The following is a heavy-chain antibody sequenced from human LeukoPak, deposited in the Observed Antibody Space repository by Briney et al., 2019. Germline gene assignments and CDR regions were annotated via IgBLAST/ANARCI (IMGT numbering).Heavy chain of an antibody. CDR1: GFTFSNAW. V-gene: IGHV3-15*01. D-gene: IGHD2-15*01. CDR3: TTGGGGYCSGGSCYYLDY. Sequence: GGSLRLSCAASGFTFSNAWMSWVRQAPGKGLEWVGRIKSKTDGGTTDYAAPVKGRFTISRDDSKNTLYLQMNSLKTEDTAVYYCTTGGGGYCSGGSCYYLDYWGQGTLVTVSS. J-gene: IGHJ4*02. CDR2: IKSKTDGGTT.